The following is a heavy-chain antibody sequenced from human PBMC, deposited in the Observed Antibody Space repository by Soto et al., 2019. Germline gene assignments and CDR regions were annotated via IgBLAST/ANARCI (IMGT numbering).Heavy chain of an antibody. CDR2: LSGSSRAI. D-gene: IGHD3-16*01. V-gene: IGHV3-48*02. CDR1: GFTFSNFA. CDR3: ARDPSNGNSHLSYCDF. J-gene: IGHJ4*02. Sequence: EVQLVASGGGLVQPGGSLRLSCAASGFTFSNFAMNWVRRAPGKGPEWVSYLSGSSRAITYADSVKGRFIVSRDNAKNSLFLQMNSMRDEDTAVYYCARDPSNGNSHLSYCDFWGQGTLVTVSS.